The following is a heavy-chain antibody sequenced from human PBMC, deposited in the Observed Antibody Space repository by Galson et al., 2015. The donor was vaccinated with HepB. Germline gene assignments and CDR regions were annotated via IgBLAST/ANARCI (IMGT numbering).Heavy chain of an antibody. J-gene: IGHJ6*03. CDR2: IIPLFATT. CDR1: GGTFSSYA. V-gene: IGHV1-69*13. D-gene: IGHD2-15*01. Sequence: SVKVSCKASGGTFSSYAISWVRQAPGQGLEWMGGIIPLFATTNYAQKFQGRVTITADESTSTAYMELRSLRSEDTAVYYCARGSDIVVDANIIHCYMNVWGKGTTVTVSS. CDR3: ARGSDIVVDANIIHCYMNV.